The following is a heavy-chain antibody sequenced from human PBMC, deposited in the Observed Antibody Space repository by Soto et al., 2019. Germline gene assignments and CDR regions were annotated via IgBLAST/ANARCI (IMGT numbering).Heavy chain of an antibody. D-gene: IGHD4-17*01. CDR1: GYTFTSFG. J-gene: IGHJ4*02. Sequence: VQLVQSGAEVKKPGASVRVSCKASGYTFTSFGLSWVRQAPGQGPEWMGWISPESDKATYAHKFQGRITRTTDTSTTTAYMDLRSLRSNDTAVYYCTIDLFFISPSTVTTDAYWGQGTLVSVS. CDR2: ISPESDKA. CDR3: TIDLFFISPSTVTTDAY. V-gene: IGHV1-18*01.